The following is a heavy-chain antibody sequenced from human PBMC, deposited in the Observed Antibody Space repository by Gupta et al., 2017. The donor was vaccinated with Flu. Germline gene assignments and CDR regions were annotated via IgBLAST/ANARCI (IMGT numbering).Heavy chain of an antibody. D-gene: IGHD6-19*01. CDR2: ISWNSGSI. V-gene: IGHV3-9*01. Sequence: EVQLVESGGGLVQPGRSLRLSCAASGFTFDDYAMHWVRQAPGKGLEWVSGISWNSGSIGYADSVKGRFTISRDNAKNSLYLQMNSLRAEDTALYYCAKAPRQWAGHGVYFQHWGQGTLVTVSS. J-gene: IGHJ1*01. CDR1: GFTFDDYA. CDR3: AKAPRQWAGHGVYFQH.